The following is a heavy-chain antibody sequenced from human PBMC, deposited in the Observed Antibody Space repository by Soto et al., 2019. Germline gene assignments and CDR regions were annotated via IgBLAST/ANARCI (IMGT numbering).Heavy chain of an antibody. J-gene: IGHJ4*02. V-gene: IGHV4-4*02. D-gene: IGHD2-15*01. Sequence: QVQLQESGPGLVKPSGTLSLTCAVSDGFISSSNYWSWVRQPPGKGLEWIGQVYHNGGPSYNPSLRSRVTMSIDKSKNQFSLNLGAVTAADTAVYFCVRHGGRLFDYWGPGHLVTVSS. CDR3: VRHGGRLFDY. CDR2: VYHNGGP. CDR1: DGFISSSNY.